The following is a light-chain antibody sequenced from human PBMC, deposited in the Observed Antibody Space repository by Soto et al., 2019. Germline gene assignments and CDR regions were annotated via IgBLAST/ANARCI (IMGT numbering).Light chain of an antibody. J-gene: IGLJ1*01. CDR2: EVN. Sequence: QSALTQPASVSGPPGQSITISCTGTSSDIGRYNYVSWFQQHPGKVPKLVIFEVNYRPSGVSDRLSGSKSGNKASLTITGLQAEDDVDYYCTSCITANSRCVFGSGTNVTVL. CDR1: SSDIGRYNY. CDR3: TSCITANSRCV. V-gene: IGLV2-14*01.